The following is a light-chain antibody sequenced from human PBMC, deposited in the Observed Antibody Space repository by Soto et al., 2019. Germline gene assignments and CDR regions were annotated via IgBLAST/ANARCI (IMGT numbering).Light chain of an antibody. V-gene: IGKV3-11*01. CDR1: HRVSSY. CDR3: QQSDSTLRT. Sequence: AWTQHPVNRSLSPGHPATLPSRASHRVSSYLAWYQQKSGQAPRLLIYSVSTRATGVPSRFSGSGSGTDFTLTISSLQPEDFATYYCQQSDSTLRTFGQGTKVDIK. J-gene: IGKJ1*01. CDR2: SVS.